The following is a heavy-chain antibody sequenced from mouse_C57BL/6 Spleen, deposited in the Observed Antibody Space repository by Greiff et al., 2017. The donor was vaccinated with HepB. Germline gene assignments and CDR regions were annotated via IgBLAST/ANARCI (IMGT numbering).Heavy chain of an antibody. CDR2: FYPGSGSI. CDR1: GYTFTEYT. J-gene: IGHJ1*03. V-gene: IGHV1-62-2*01. D-gene: IGHD1-1*01. Sequence: QVQLQQSGAELVKPGASVKLSCKASGYTFTEYTIHWVKQRSGQGLEWIGWFYPGSGSIKYNEKFKDKATLTADKSSSTVYMALSRLTSEDSAVYCCARHEEDYGSSWWYFDVWGTGTTVTVSS. CDR3: ARHEEDYGSSWWYFDV.